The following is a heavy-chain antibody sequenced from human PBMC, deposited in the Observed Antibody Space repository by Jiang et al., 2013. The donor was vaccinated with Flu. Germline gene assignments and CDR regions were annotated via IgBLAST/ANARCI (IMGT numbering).Heavy chain of an antibody. V-gene: IGHV3-23*04. D-gene: IGHD4-17*01. J-gene: IGHJ4*01. CDR2: ISGSYGST. CDR3: AKPGSGDTVTILY. Sequence: QLVESGGGLVQPGGSLRLSCAASGFIFSSYAMSWVRQAPGKGLEWVSSISGSYGSTYYADSVKGRFTISRDNSKNTLYLQMNSLRVEDTAVYYCAKPGSGDTVTILYWGHGTLVTVSS. CDR1: GFIFSSYA.